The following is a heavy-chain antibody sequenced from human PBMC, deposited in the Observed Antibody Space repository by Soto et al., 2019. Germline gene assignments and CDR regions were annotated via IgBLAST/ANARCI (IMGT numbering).Heavy chain of an antibody. D-gene: IGHD3-3*01. CDR3: ARGGLYYDFWSGYYNYYYYYMDV. J-gene: IGHJ6*03. Sequence: GASVKVSCKASGYTFTSYDINWVRQATGQGLEWMGWMNPNSGNTGYAQKFQGRVTMTRNTSISTAYMELSSLRSEDTAVYYCARGGLYYDFWSGYYNYYYYYMDVWGKGTTVTVSS. CDR2: MNPNSGNT. V-gene: IGHV1-8*01. CDR1: GYTFTSYD.